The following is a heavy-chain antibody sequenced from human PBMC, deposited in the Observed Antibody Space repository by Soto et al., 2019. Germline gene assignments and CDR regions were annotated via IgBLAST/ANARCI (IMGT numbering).Heavy chain of an antibody. CDR2: ISAYSGNT. V-gene: IGHV1-18*01. CDR1: GYTFGGYG. D-gene: IGHD3-22*01. CDR3: ARDFYESSGYCDY. Sequence: QVQLVQSGAEVKKPGASVKVSCKACGYTFGGYGLSWVRQAPGQGLEWMGWISAYSGNTVYTQRFKGRLTMATDTSTGTAYMELRSLRSDDTAVYYCARDFYESSGYCDYWGQGTLVTVSS. J-gene: IGHJ4*02.